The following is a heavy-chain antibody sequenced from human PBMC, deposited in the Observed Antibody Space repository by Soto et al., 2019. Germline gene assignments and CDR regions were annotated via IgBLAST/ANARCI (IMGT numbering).Heavy chain of an antibody. V-gene: IGHV2-26*01. CDR2: IFWNDER. CDR1: GFSLSKARMG. CDR3: ARALREGLPIYYFDS. J-gene: IGHJ4*02. Sequence: QVTLKESGPVLVKPTETLTRTCTVSGFSLSKARMGVSWIHQPPGKALEWLAHIFWNDERSYNTSLKSRLTISRDTSKSQVVLTMTNVDPVDTGTYFCARALREGLPIYYFDSWGQGTLVTVSS. D-gene: IGHD1-26*01.